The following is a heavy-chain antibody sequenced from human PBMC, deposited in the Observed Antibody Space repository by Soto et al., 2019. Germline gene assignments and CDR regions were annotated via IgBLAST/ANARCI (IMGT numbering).Heavy chain of an antibody. J-gene: IGHJ4*02. CDR2: ISGSGGTT. Sequence: GGSLRLSCAASGFTFSSYAMSWVRQAPGKGLEWVSAISGSGGTTYYADSVKGRFTISRDNSKNTLYLQMNSLRAEDTAVYYCAKNPIDIVVVPAAMSFDYWGQGTLVTVSS. D-gene: IGHD2-2*01. CDR1: GFTFSSYA. CDR3: AKNPIDIVVVPAAMSFDY. V-gene: IGHV3-23*01.